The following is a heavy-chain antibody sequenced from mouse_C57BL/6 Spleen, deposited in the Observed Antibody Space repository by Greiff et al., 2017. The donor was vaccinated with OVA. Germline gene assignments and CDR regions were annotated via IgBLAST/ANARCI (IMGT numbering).Heavy chain of an antibody. D-gene: IGHD1-1*01. V-gene: IGHV1-64*01. CDR2: IHPNSGST. J-gene: IGHJ3*01. CDR3: ARANFTTVVDAWFAY. CDR1: GYTFTSYW. Sequence: QVQLQQPGAELVKPGASVKLSCKASGYTFTSYWMHWVKQRPGQGLEWIGMIHPNSGSTNYNEKFKSKATLTVDKSSSTAYMQLSSLTSEDSAVYYCARANFTTVVDAWFAYWGQGTLVTVSA.